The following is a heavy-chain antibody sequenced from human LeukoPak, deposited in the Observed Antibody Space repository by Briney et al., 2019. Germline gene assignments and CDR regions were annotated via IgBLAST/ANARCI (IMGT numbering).Heavy chain of an antibody. J-gene: IGHJ3*01. CDR3: ARNFYKRGQNWFVVFDV. V-gene: IGHV1-18*01. CDR1: GYTFTTYG. D-gene: IGHD3-9*01. CDR2: VSGNNGNT. Sequence: ASVKVSCKASGYTFTTYGISWVRQAPGQGLEWMGWVSGNNGNTNYAQKLQGRVTMTTDTSTNKAYMELRSLRFDDTAVNYGARNFYKRGQNWFVVFDVWGQGTMVTVSS.